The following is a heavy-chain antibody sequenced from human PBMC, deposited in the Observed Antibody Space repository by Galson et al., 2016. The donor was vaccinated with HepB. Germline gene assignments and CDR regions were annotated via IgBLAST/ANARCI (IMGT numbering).Heavy chain of an antibody. CDR1: GFTVSRND. J-gene: IGHJ6*02. Sequence: SLRLSCAASGFTVSRNDMSWVRQAPGKGLEWVSVIYSGASTYYADSVKGRFTISRDSSKNTLYLQMNSLRAEDTAVYYCARDGGYCGMDVWGQGTTVTVSS. CDR3: ARDGGYCGMDV. V-gene: IGHV3-53*01. CDR2: IYSGAST. D-gene: IGHD6-25*01.